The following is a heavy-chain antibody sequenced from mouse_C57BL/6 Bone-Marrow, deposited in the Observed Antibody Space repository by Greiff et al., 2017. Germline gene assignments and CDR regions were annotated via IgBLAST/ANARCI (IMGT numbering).Heavy chain of an antibody. Sequence: VKLVESGAELVRPGTSVKMSCKASGYTFTNYWIGWAKQRPGHGLEWIGDIYPGGGYTNYNEKFKGKATLTADKSSSTAYMQFSSLTSEDSAIYYCARYEGSGYGFAYWGQGTLVTVSA. V-gene: IGHV1-63*01. D-gene: IGHD3-2*02. CDR1: GYTFTNYW. CDR2: IYPGGGYT. CDR3: ARYEGSGYGFAY. J-gene: IGHJ3*01.